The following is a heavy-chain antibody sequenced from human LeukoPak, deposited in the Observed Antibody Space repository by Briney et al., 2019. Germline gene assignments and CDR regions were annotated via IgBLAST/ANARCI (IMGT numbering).Heavy chain of an antibody. CDR1: GFDFSYYT. Sequence: PGGSLRLSCAASGFDFSYYTINWVRQAPGKGLEWVSSISGSSSSISNADSVMGRFTISRDNAKNSVDLQLNRLRAEDTAVYYCATTYGDYVYTFGQWGQGTLVTVSS. CDR3: ATTYGDYVYTFGQ. V-gene: IGHV3-21*01. D-gene: IGHD4-17*01. CDR2: ISGSSSSI. J-gene: IGHJ4*02.